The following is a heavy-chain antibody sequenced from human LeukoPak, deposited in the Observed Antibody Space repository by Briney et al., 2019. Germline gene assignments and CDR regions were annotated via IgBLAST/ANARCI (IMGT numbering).Heavy chain of an antibody. CDR2: IIPILGIA. D-gene: IGHD3-3*01. CDR3: ARIFGVLRFLEWLAPYDYYGMDV. Sequence: ASVKVCCKASGGTFSSYAISWVRQAPGQGLEWMGRIIPILGIANYAQKFQGRVTITADKSTSTAYMELSSLRSEDTALYYCARIFGVLRFLEWLAPYDYYGMDVCGQGTTVTVSS. V-gene: IGHV1-69*04. J-gene: IGHJ6*02. CDR1: GGTFSSYA.